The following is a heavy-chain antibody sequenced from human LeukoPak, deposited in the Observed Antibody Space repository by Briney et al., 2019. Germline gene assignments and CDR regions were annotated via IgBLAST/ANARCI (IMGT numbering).Heavy chain of an antibody. Sequence: GGSLRLSCAASGFTFSSYSMNWVRQAPGKGLEWVSYISSSSSTIYYADSAKGRFTISRDNAKNSLYLQMNSLRAEDTAVYYCARDAFRSGPPFWHYYYYMDVWGKGTTVTVSS. D-gene: IGHD3-3*01. CDR3: ARDAFRSGPPFWHYYYYMDV. V-gene: IGHV3-48*01. CDR2: ISSSSSTI. CDR1: GFTFSSYS. J-gene: IGHJ6*03.